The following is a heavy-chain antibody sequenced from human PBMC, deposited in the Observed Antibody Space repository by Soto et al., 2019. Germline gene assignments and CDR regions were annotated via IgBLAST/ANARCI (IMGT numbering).Heavy chain of an antibody. CDR2: IYYGWST. J-gene: IGHJ4*02. CDR1: GGSISSYY. Sequence: QVQLQESGPGLVKPSETLSLTCTVSGGSISSYYWSWIRQPPGKGLEGDWYIYYGWSTNYNPPLKSRITISVATTKNQFPLKLSSVTAADTAVYYCARARVGASSFDYWGQGTLVTVSS. D-gene: IGHD1-26*01. V-gene: IGHV4-59*08. CDR3: ARARVGASSFDY.